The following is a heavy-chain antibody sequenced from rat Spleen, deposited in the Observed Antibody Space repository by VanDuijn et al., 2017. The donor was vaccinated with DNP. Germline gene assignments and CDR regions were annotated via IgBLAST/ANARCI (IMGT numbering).Heavy chain of an antibody. D-gene: IGHD2-5*01. Sequence: EVQLVESGGGLVQPGSSLKVSCVASGFTFSSSVMHWFRQAPENGIEWLAFINTDSSNTHYAETVKGRFTISRDNAKNTVDMQLSSLRSEDTAMYYCARERGYSRYFDYWGQGVMVTVSS. CDR3: ARERGYSRYFDY. V-gene: IGHV5-41*01. CDR2: INTDSSNT. J-gene: IGHJ2*01. CDR1: GFTFSSSV.